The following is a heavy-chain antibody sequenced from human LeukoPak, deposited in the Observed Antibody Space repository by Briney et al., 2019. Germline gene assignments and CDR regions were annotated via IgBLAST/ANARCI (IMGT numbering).Heavy chain of an antibody. CDR2: INHSGST. CDR3: ARVINSYGPFDS. J-gene: IGHJ4*02. V-gene: IGHV4-34*01. Sequence: GSLRLSCAASGFTFDDYGMSWVRQAPGKGLEWIGEINHSGSTNYNPSLKSRVTISVDTSKNQFSLNLRSVTAADTAVYYCARVINSYGPFDSWGQGTLVTVSS. D-gene: IGHD5-18*01. CDR1: GFTFDDYG.